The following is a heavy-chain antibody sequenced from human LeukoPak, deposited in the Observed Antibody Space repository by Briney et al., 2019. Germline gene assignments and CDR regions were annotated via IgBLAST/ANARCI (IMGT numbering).Heavy chain of an antibody. V-gene: IGHV4-59*01. Sequence: PSVTLSLTCTVSGGSISSYYWSWIRQAPGKGLEWIGYLYYTGNTNQNPSLKSRVTISLDTSNNQFSLKLSSVTAADAAVYYCARGQIFSDYDFQKVPDSWGQGTLVTVSS. J-gene: IGHJ4*02. CDR3: ARGQIFSDYDFQKVPDS. D-gene: IGHD5-12*01. CDR2: LYYTGNT. CDR1: GGSISSYY.